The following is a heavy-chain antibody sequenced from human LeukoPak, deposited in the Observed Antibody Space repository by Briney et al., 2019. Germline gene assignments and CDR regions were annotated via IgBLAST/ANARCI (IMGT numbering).Heavy chain of an antibody. CDR3: ARGVSSHFWYFDL. CDR2: IYNSGTT. D-gene: IGHD5/OR15-5a*01. Sequence: PSKTLSLTCTVSGDSISSGGYYWNWIRQPAGRGLECIGHIYNSGTTNYNPSLTSRVTISADTSKNQFSLKVTSVTAADTAVYYCARGVSSHFWYFDLWGRGTLVTVSS. CDR1: GDSISSGGYY. J-gene: IGHJ2*01. V-gene: IGHV4-61*09.